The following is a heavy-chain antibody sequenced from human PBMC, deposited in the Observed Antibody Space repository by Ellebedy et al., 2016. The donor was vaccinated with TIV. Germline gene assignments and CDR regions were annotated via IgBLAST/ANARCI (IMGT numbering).Heavy chain of an antibody. CDR2: TYYRSKWYN. CDR3: ARVFRYNWNYPSNWFDP. D-gene: IGHD1-7*01. Sequence: QTLSLTCXISGDSVSSNSAAWNWIRQSPSRGLEWLGRTYYRSKWYNDYAVSVKSRITINPDTSKNQFSLQLNSVTPEDTAVYYCARVFRYNWNYPSNWFDPWGQGTLVTVSS. CDR1: GDSVSSNSAA. V-gene: IGHV6-1*01. J-gene: IGHJ5*02.